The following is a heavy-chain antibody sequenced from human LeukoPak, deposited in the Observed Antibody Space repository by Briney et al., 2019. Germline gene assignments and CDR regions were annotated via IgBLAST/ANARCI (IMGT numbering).Heavy chain of an antibody. J-gene: IGHJ6*03. D-gene: IGHD3-10*01. CDR2: ISAYNGNT. V-gene: IGHV1-18*01. CDR3: ARGGCGEVLYDYYYYYMDV. Sequence: ASVKVSCKASGGTFSSYAISWVRQAPGQGLEWMGWISAYNGNTNYAQKLQGRVTMTTDTSTSTAYMELRSLRSDDTAVYYCARGGCGEVLYDYYYYYMDVWGKGTTVTVSS. CDR1: GGTFSSYA.